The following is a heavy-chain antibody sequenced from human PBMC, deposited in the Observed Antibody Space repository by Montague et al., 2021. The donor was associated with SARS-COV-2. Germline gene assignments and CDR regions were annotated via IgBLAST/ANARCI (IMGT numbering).Heavy chain of an antibody. J-gene: IGHJ4*02. D-gene: IGHD6-19*01. CDR3: VRYSGWFYFDF. CDR2: TYYRSKWYS. Sequence: CAISGDSVVNNSGAWSWNRHSPSRGLELLGRTYYRSKWYSDYAPXVRGRLTVNPDASKNEFSLELNYVTPEDTAVYYCVRYSGWFYFDFWGQGTLVTVSS. V-gene: IGHV6-1*01. CDR1: GDSVVNNSGA.